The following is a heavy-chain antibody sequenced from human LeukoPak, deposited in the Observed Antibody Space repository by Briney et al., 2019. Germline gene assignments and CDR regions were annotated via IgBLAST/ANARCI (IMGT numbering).Heavy chain of an antibody. CDR3: AKGPNWFDP. Sequence: LTGGSLRLSCAASGFPLSSYAMSWVRQVSGKGLEWVSATSSSDDGTYHADSVKGRFTISRDNSKNTLYLQMNSLRAEDTAVYYCAKGPNWFDPWGQGTLVTVSS. J-gene: IGHJ5*02. V-gene: IGHV3-23*01. CDR1: GFPLSSYA. CDR2: TSSSDDGT.